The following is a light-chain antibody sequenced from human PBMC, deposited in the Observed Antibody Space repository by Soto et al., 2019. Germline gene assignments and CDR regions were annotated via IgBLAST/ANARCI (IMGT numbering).Light chain of an antibody. CDR2: NID. Sequence: QSVLTQPPSAAATPGQTLTITCSGSNSNVGGHAVSWYRHLPGTAPKLLIFNIDQRPSGVPDRFSGSRSGSSASLVSSGLQSEDEADYYCAVWDDSLSGVVFGGGTKVTVL. V-gene: IGLV1-44*01. J-gene: IGLJ2*01. CDR3: AVWDDSLSGVV. CDR1: NSNVGGHA.